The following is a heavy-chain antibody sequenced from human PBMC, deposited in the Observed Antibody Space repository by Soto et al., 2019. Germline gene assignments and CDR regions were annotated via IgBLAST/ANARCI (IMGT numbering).Heavy chain of an antibody. CDR3: ASLGYCSGGSCYSGGYSFDY. D-gene: IGHD2-15*01. Sequence: LSLSCAASGFTFSSYGMHWVRQAPGKGLEWVAVIWYDGSNKYYADSVKGRFTISRDNSKNTLYLQMNSLRAEDTAVYYCASLGYCSGGSCYSGGYSFDYWGQGTLVTVSS. V-gene: IGHV3-33*01. CDR2: IWYDGSNK. J-gene: IGHJ4*02. CDR1: GFTFSSYG.